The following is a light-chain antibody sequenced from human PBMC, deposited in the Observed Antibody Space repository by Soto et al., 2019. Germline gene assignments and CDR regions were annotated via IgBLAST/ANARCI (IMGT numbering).Light chain of an antibody. CDR1: QGISSW. CDR2: DAS. J-gene: IGKJ4*01. Sequence: DIQMTQSTSSVSASLGDRVTITCRASQGISSWLAWYQQKTEKAPKLVIYDASSLQSGVPSRFSGSGSGTDFTLTISRLQPEDFETYYCQQANSFPLTFGGGTKVDIK. V-gene: IGKV1-12*01. CDR3: QQANSFPLT.